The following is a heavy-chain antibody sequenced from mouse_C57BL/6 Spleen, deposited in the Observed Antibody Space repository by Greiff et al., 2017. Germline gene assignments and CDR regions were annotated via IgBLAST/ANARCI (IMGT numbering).Heavy chain of an antibody. CDR3: ARSLGRAWFAY. D-gene: IGHD4-1*01. CDR1: GYAFSSSW. Sequence: VQLQQSGPELVKPGASVKISCKASGYAFSSSWMNWVKQRPGKGLEWIGRIYPGDGDTNYNGTFKGKATLTADKSSSTAYMQLSSLTAEDSAVYFCARSLGRAWFAYWGQGTLVTVSA. CDR2: IYPGDGDT. V-gene: IGHV1-82*01. J-gene: IGHJ3*01.